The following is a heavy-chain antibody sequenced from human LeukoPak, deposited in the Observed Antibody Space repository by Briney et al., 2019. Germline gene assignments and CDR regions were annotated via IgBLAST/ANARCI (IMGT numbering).Heavy chain of an antibody. D-gene: IGHD6-13*01. Sequence: PGGSLRLSCAASGFTFSSYAMSWVRRAPVKGLEWVSAISGSGGSTYYVDSVKGRFTISRDNSKNTLYLQMNSLRAEDTAVYYCARYGSSWPFDYWGQGTLVTVSS. V-gene: IGHV3-23*01. CDR1: GFTFSSYA. CDR3: ARYGSSWPFDY. CDR2: ISGSGGST. J-gene: IGHJ4*02.